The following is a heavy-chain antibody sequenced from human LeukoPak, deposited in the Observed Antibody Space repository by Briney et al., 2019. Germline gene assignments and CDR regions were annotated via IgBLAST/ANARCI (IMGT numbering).Heavy chain of an antibody. CDR2: ISSSSSYI. CDR1: GFTFSSYW. V-gene: IGHV3-21*01. J-gene: IGHJ3*02. Sequence: GGSLRLSCAASGFTFSSYWMHWVRQAPGKGLEWVSSISSSSSYIYYADSVKGRFTISRDNAKNSLYLQMNSLRAEDTAVYYCARDHVIAVAPDAFDIWGQGTMVTVSS. D-gene: IGHD6-19*01. CDR3: ARDHVIAVAPDAFDI.